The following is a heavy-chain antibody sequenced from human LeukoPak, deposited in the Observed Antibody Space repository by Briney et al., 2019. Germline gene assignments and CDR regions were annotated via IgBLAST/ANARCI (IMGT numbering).Heavy chain of an antibody. Sequence: PGGSLRLSCAASGFTFSSYGRQWVRRAPGKGLEWVAVIWYDGSNKYYADSVKGGFTISRDNSKNTLYLQMNSLRAEDTAVYYCARDGYDGAFDIWGQGTMVTVSS. CDR2: IWYDGSNK. V-gene: IGHV3-33*01. CDR3: ARDGYDGAFDI. J-gene: IGHJ3*02. D-gene: IGHD5-12*01. CDR1: GFTFSSYG.